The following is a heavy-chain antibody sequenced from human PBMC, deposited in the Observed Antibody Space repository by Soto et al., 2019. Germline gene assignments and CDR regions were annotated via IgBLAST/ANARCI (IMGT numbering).Heavy chain of an antibody. Sequence: GSSVKVSCKASGYTFTSYYMHWVRQAPGQGLEWMGIINPSGGSTSYAQKFQGRVTMTRDTSTSTVYMELSSLRSEDTAEYDCAKAHSSGSSPSEVAPPWYWGQGTLVPVSA. D-gene: IGHD6-19*01. V-gene: IGHV1-46*01. CDR3: AKAHSSGSSPSEVAPPWY. CDR1: GYTFTSYY. J-gene: IGHJ4*02. CDR2: INPSGGST.